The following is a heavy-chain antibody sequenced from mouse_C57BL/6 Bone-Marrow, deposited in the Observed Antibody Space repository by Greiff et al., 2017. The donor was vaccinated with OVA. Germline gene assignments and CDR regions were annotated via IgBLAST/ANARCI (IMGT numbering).Heavy chain of an antibody. CDR1: GYSFTGYF. J-gene: IGHJ1*03. D-gene: IGHD1-1*01. Sequence: VQLQQPGPELVKPGDSVKISCKASGYSFTGYFMNWVMQSHGKSLEWIGRINPYNGDTFYNQKFKGKATLTVDKSSSTAHMELRSLTSEDSAVYYCAREGYGSSYDYWYFDVWGTGTTVTVSS. V-gene: IGHV1-20*01. CDR3: AREGYGSSYDYWYFDV. CDR2: INPYNGDT.